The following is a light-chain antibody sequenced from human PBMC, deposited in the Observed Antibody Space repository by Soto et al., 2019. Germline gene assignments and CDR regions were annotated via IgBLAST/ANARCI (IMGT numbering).Light chain of an antibody. V-gene: IGKV3-15*01. CDR1: QSISGN. J-gene: IGKJ1*01. CDR2: RAS. CDR3: HQYNDWPGT. Sequence: EIVMTQSPAALSVSPGERATLSCRASQSISGNLAWYQQRPGQAPRLLISRASTRATGIPARFSGGGSGTEFTLTISSLQSEDFAVYYCHQYNDWPGTFGQGTKVEIK.